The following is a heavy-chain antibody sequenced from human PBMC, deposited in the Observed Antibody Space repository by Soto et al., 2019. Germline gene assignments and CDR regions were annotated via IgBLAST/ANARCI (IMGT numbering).Heavy chain of an antibody. CDR3: ARGRYFDGGDYWVANLAFDY. CDR2: ISRSGSGSP. Sequence: EVLLLESGGGLLQPGGSLRLSCAASGFTFNNYVMNWVRQAPGKGLEWVSSISRSGSGSPYYSDSVKGRFTISRDNSKNTLSLQMNNLRAEDTAVYFCARGRYFDGGDYWVANLAFDYWGQGTLVTVSS. D-gene: IGHD2-21*02. V-gene: IGHV3-23*01. J-gene: IGHJ4*02. CDR1: GFTFNNYV.